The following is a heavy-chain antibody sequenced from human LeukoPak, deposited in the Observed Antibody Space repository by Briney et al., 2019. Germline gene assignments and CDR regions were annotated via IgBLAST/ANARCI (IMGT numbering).Heavy chain of an antibody. J-gene: IGHJ4*02. CDR2: ISSSSSYI. CDR1: GFTLSSYS. V-gene: IGHV3-21*01. Sequence: GGSLRLSCAASGFTLSSYSMNWVRQAPGKGLEWVSSISSSSSYIYYADSVKGRFTISRDNAKNSLYLQMNSLRAEDTAVYYCARSCSSTSCYSDYWGQGILVTVSS. CDR3: ARSCSSTSCYSDY. D-gene: IGHD2-2*02.